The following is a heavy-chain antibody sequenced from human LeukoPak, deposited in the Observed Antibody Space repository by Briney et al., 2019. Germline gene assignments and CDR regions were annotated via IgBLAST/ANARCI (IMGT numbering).Heavy chain of an antibody. CDR3: ARIASESSGWYHFDF. CDR2: IYSGGST. V-gene: IGHV3-53*01. D-gene: IGHD6-19*01. CDR1: GFTVTSNC. Sequence: GGSLRLSCAASGFTVTSNCMNWVRQAPGKGLEWVSVIYSGGSTNYADSVRGRFTISRDNSKNTLYLQMNSLRAEDTAVYYCARIASESSGWYHFDFWGQGTLVTVSS. J-gene: IGHJ4*02.